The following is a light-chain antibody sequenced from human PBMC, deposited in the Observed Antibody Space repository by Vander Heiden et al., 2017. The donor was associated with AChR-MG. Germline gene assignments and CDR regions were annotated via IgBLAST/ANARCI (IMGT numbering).Light chain of an antibody. CDR3: MIWHSDAWV. CDR2: YKSDTDT. V-gene: IGLV5-45*03. Sequence: QAVVVQPSSVSASPGASASLTCTSRTDIHDGRFGLYWYQQKAGSPPHYLWKYKSDTDTHKAPGVPSRFSGSKDVSSNAGILVISGVQFDDEADYHCMIWHSDAWVFGGGTKLTVL. CDR1: TDIHDGRFG. J-gene: IGLJ2*01.